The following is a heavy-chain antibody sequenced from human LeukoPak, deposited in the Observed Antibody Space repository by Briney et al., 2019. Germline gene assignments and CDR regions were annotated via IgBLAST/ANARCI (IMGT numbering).Heavy chain of an antibody. CDR1: GFTFSSYA. Sequence: PGGSLRQSCAASGFTFSSYAMSWVRQAPGKGLEWVSAISGSGGSTYYADSVKGRFTISRDNSKNTLYLQMNSLRAEDTAVYYCAKDRYGPRSGSYRDYWGQGTLVTVSS. D-gene: IGHD3-10*01. CDR3: AKDRYGPRSGSYRDY. J-gene: IGHJ4*02. CDR2: ISGSGGST. V-gene: IGHV3-23*01.